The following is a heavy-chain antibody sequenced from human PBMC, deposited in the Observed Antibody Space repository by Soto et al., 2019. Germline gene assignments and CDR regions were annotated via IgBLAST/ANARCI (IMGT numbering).Heavy chain of an antibody. D-gene: IGHD3-3*02. CDR2: ISGGGNDA. V-gene: IGHV3-23*01. CDR1: RFTFSSYA. J-gene: IGHJ4*02. CDR3: SRSLFLASTDTDPFDY. Sequence: EVQLLESGGGLVQPGGSLVLSCAASRFTFSSYAMSWVRQAPGKGLEWVSSISGGGNDAYYADSVKGRFTISRDNSQNTLYLQMSSLRADDTAVYYCSRSLFLASTDTDPFDYWVQGALVTVSS.